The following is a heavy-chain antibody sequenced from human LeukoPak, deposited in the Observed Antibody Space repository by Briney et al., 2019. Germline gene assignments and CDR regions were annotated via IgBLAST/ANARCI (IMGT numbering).Heavy chain of an antibody. CDR3: ARAPRVVPAAGAPYKFFDY. CDR2: IDHSGGT. D-gene: IGHD2-2*01. V-gene: IGHV4-34*01. CDR1: GGSFSGYY. J-gene: IGHJ4*02. Sequence: SETLSLTCAVYGGSFSGYYWSWIRQPPGKGLEWIGEIDHSGGTNYNPSLKSRVTISVDTSKNQFSLKLSSVTAADTAVYYCARAPRVVPAAGAPYKFFDYWGQGTLVTVSS.